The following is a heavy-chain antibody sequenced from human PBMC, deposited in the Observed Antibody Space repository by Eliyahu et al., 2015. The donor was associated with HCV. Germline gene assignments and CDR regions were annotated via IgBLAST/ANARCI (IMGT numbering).Heavy chain of an antibody. V-gene: IGHV3-33*08. CDR1: GFTFSXCG. D-gene: IGHD3-22*01. Sequence: QVQLVESGGGVVQPGRSLRLSCAASGFTFSXCGMHWVRQAPGKGLEWVAVIWYDGSNKYYADSVKGRFTISRDNSKNTLYLQMNSLRAEDTAVYYCARDPSYDSSGYYFDYWGQGTLVTVSS. J-gene: IGHJ4*02. CDR3: ARDPSYDSSGYYFDY. CDR2: IWYDGSNK.